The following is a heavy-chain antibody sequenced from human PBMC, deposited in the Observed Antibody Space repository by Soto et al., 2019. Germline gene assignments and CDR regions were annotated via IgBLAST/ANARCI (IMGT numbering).Heavy chain of an antibody. CDR2: ISWNSDKI. V-gene: IGHV3-9*01. J-gene: IGHJ3*01. Sequence: EVLLVESGGGLVQPGRSLKLSCAASGFTFDNYPMHWVRQAPGKGLERVSTISWNSDKIAYADSVKGRFTVSRDNAKNSLYLQMDRLRVDDTALYYCAKDRDGGSYFDLPDSFDVWGQGTVVTVSS. CDR3: AKDRDGGSYFDLPDSFDV. D-gene: IGHD1-26*01. CDR1: GFTFDNYP.